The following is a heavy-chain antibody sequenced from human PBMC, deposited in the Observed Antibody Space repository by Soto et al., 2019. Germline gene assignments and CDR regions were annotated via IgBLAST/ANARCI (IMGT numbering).Heavy chain of an antibody. J-gene: IGHJ6*02. Sequence: SVKVSCKASGGTFSSYAISWVRQAPGQGLDWMGGIIPIFGTANYAQKFQGRVTITADESTSTAYMELSSLRSEDTAVYYCARWDCSGGSCYFPYYGMDVWGQGTTVTVSS. CDR3: ARWDCSGGSCYFPYYGMDV. CDR2: IIPIFGTA. D-gene: IGHD2-15*01. V-gene: IGHV1-69*13. CDR1: GGTFSSYA.